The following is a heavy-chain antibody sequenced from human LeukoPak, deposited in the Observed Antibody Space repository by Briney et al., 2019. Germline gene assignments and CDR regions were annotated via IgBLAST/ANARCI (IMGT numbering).Heavy chain of an antibody. J-gene: IGHJ3*02. CDR3: ARLIGAVEMATISAFDI. CDR1: GYSFTSYW. CDR2: IYPGDSDT. V-gene: IGHV5-51*01. Sequence: GESLKISCKGSGYSFTSYWIGWVRQIPGKGLEWMGIIYPGDSDTRYSPSFQGQVTISADKSISTAYLQWSSLKASDTAMYYCARLIGAVEMATISAFDIWGQGTMVTVSS. D-gene: IGHD5-24*01.